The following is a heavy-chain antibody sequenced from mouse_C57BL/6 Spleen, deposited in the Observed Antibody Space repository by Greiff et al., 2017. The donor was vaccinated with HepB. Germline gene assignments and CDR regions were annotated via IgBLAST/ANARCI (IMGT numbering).Heavy chain of an antibody. D-gene: IGHD2-12*01. J-gene: IGHJ2*01. CDR1: GFTFSSYT. Sequence: EVKLVESGGGLVKPGGSLKLSCAASGFTFSSYTMSWVRQTPEKRLEWVATISGGGGNTYYPDSVKGRFTISRDNAKNTLYLQMSSLRSEDTALYYCARHPHDARYFDYWGQGTTLTVSS. CDR2: ISGGGGNT. V-gene: IGHV5-9*01. CDR3: ARHPHDARYFDY.